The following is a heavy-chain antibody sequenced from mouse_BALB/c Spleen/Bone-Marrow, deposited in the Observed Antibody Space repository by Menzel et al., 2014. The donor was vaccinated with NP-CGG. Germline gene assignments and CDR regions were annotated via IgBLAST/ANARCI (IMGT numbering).Heavy chain of an antibody. V-gene: IGHV1-15*01. CDR1: GYTFTDYE. D-gene: IGHD4-1*01. CDR3: TRSETGPFAY. J-gene: IGHJ3*01. Sequence: QVQLQQSGAELVRPGASVTLSCKASGYTFTDYEMHWVKQTPVHGLEWIGAIDPETGGTAYNQKFKGKATLTADKSSSTGYMELRSLTSEDSAVYYCTRSETGPFAYWGQGTLVTVSA. CDR2: IDPETGGT.